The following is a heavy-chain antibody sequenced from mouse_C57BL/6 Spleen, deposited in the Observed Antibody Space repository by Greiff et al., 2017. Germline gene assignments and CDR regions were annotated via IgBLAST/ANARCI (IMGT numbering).Heavy chain of an antibody. D-gene: IGHD4-1*02. V-gene: IGHV14-3*01. Sequence: EVQLQQSVAELVRPGASVKLSCTASGFNIKNNYMHWVKQRPEQGLEWIGRIDPANGNTKYAPKFKGKATITADTSSNTAYLQLSSLPSEDAAIYYCARSSTGTGFDYWGQGTTLTVSS. CDR1: GFNIKNNY. CDR2: IDPANGNT. CDR3: ARSSTGTGFDY. J-gene: IGHJ2*01.